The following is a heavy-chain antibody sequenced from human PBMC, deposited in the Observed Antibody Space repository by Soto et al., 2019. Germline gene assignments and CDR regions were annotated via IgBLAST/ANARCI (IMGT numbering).Heavy chain of an antibody. J-gene: IGHJ6*02. Sequence: QVQLVESGGGVVQPGRSLRLSCAASGFTFSSYAMHWVRQAPGKGLEGVAVISYDGSNKYYADSVKGRLPISGDNSKNRLYLQMNSLRAEDTAVYYCARVSGGWYYDYGMDVWGQGTTVTVSS. CDR2: ISYDGSNK. D-gene: IGHD2-15*01. CDR3: ARVSGGWYYDYGMDV. CDR1: GFTFSSYA. V-gene: IGHV3-30-3*01.